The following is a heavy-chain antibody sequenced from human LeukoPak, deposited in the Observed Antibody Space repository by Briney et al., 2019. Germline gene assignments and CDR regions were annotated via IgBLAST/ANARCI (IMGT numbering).Heavy chain of an antibody. Sequence: SETLSLTCAVYGGSFSGYYWSWIRQPPGKGLEWIGEINHSGSTNYNPSLKSRVTISVDTSKNQFSLKLSSVTAADTAVYYCARGGRWLFESKFDYWGQGTLVTVSS. D-gene: IGHD3-22*01. V-gene: IGHV4-34*01. J-gene: IGHJ4*02. CDR2: INHSGST. CDR1: GGSFSGYY. CDR3: ARGGRWLFESKFDY.